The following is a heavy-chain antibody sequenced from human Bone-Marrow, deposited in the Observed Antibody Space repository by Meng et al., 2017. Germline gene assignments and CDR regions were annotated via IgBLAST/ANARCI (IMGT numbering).Heavy chain of an antibody. CDR1: AGTLSSYA. CDR3: ARGYYDILTGPNWFDP. V-gene: IGHV1-69*06. J-gene: IGHJ5*02. Sequence: SAVKVSCKASAGTLSSYAISWLRQAPGQGLGWMGGIIPIFGTANYAQKFQGRVTITADKSTSTADMELSSLRSEDTAVYYCARGYYDILTGPNWFDPWGHGTMVTGAS. CDR2: IIPIFGTA. D-gene: IGHD3-9*01.